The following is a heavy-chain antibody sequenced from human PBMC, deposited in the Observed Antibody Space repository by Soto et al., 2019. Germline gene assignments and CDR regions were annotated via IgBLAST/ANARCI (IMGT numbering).Heavy chain of an antibody. CDR2: ISGGGDTT. V-gene: IGHV3-23*01. CDR1: GITFSSHA. CDR3: AKGGWWESQSHTWYYFQY. D-gene: IGHD1-26*01. J-gene: IGHJ4*02. Sequence: EVQLLESGGGLVQPGGSLRLSCAASGITFSSHAMSWVRQAPGKGLEWVSVISGGGDTTLYADSVKGRFTISRDNSKNTLYQKMNSLRDEDTAKYYGAKGGWWESQSHTWYYFQYWGQGTLVTVSS.